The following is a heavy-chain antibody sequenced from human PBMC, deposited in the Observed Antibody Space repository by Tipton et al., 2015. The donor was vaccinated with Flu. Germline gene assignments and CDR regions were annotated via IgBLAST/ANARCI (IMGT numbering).Heavy chain of an antibody. CDR3: ARDHIGYNPFYGLDV. CDR1: GFVFSVYA. CDR2: IWNDGSKK. Sequence: SLRLSCTASGFVFSVYAIHWVRQAPGKGLEWVSVIWNDGSKKYYVESVMGRFTIPRDNTQKMVYLQMNSLRAEDTAVYYCARDHIGYNPFYGLDVWGQGATVSV. J-gene: IGHJ6*02. D-gene: IGHD5-18*01. V-gene: IGHV3-33*01.